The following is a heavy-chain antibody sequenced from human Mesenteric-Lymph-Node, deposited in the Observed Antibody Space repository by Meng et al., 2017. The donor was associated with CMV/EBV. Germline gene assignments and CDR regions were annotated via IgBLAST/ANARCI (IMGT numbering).Heavy chain of an antibody. CDR2: IDPNSGGT. CDR3: ATPLGYCSGGSCYAPHYYGMDV. J-gene: IGHJ6*02. V-gene: IGHV1-2*02. D-gene: IGHD2-15*01. CDR1: GYTLTDYY. Sequence: ASVKVSCKASGYTLTDYYMHWVRQAPGQGLEWMGWIDPNSGGTNYAQRFEGRVTMTRDTSISTAYMELSRLRSDDTAVYYCATPLGYCSGGSCYAPHYYGMDVWGQGTTVTVSS.